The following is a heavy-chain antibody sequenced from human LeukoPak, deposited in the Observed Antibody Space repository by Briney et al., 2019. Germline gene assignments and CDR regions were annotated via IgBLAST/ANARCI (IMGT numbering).Heavy chain of an antibody. V-gene: IGHV3-7*03. CDR3: ARVGIYGDYGRYFDY. Sequence: GGSLTLSCVASGFTFTNYWMSWVRQAPGKGLEYMGNINKDGSEKNYVDSVRGRFTISRDNAKNSLYLQMNSLRAEDTALYYCARVGIYGDYGRYFDYWGQGTLVTVSS. D-gene: IGHD4-17*01. CDR2: INKDGSEK. CDR1: GFTFTNYW. J-gene: IGHJ4*02.